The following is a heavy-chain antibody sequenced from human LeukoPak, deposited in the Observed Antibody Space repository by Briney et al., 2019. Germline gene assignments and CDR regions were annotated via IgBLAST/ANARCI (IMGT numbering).Heavy chain of an antibody. V-gene: IGHV4-28*01. J-gene: IGHJ6*03. Sequence: KPSETLSLTCAVSGYSISSSNWWGWIRHPPGKVLEWTAIMYYGGSTYYNPSLKSRVTMSVDTSKNQLSLKLSSVTAVDTAVYYCAKSVAWNYYYYMDVWGKGTTVTVSS. CDR1: GYSISSSNW. CDR2: MYYGGST. CDR3: AKSVAWNYYYYMDV. D-gene: IGHD5-12*01.